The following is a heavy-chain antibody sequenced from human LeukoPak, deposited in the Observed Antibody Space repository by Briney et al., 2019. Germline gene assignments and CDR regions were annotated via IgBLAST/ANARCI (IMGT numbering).Heavy chain of an antibody. CDR2: IYHSGST. CDR3: AREGYNSWHFDY. Sequence: NPSQTLSLTCTVSGGSISSGGYYWSWIRQPPGKGLEWIGYIYHSGSTYYNPSLKSRVTISVDRSKNQISLKMNSVTAADTAVYYCAREGYNSWHFDYWGQGTLVTVSS. CDR1: GGSISSGGYY. D-gene: IGHD6-13*01. J-gene: IGHJ4*02. V-gene: IGHV4-30-2*01.